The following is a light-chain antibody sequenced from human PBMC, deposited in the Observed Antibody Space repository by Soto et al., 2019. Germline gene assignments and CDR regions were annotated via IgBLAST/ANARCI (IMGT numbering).Light chain of an antibody. V-gene: IGLV1-40*01. CDR1: SSNIGAGYD. Sequence: QLVLTQPPSVSGAPGQRVTISCTGTSSNIGAGYDVHWYQQLPGTAPKLLSYGDRFSGSKSGTSAYLAITGLKAEDEADYFCQSFDSSLSAHVVFGGGTKVTVL. J-gene: IGLJ2*01. CDR3: QSFDSSLSAHVV. CDR2: G.